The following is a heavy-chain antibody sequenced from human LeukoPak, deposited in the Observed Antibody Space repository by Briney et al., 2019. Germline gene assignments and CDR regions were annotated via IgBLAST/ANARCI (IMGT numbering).Heavy chain of an antibody. CDR1: GFTFSSYS. Sequence: GGSLRLSCAASGFTFSSYSMNWVRQAPGKGLEWVSSISSSSSYIYYADSAKGRFTISRDNAKNSVYLQMNSLRAEDTAVYYCARGLVRYPDASDIWGQGTMVTVSS. V-gene: IGHV3-21*01. D-gene: IGHD6-19*01. CDR2: ISSSSSYI. J-gene: IGHJ3*02. CDR3: ARGLVRYPDASDI.